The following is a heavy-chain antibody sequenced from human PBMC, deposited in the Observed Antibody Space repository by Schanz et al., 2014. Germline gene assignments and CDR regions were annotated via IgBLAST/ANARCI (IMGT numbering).Heavy chain of an antibody. J-gene: IGHJ6*02. Sequence: EVQLVESGGGMVQPGGSLRLSCAASGFTFSDHYMDWVRQAPGKGLEWVSNISPTGSSTYYADSVKGRFTISRDNSKNTLYLQMNSLRAEDTAVYYCTTQQLGSHYLYDMDVWGQGTTVTVSS. CDR1: GFTFSDHY. D-gene: IGHD6-13*01. CDR3: TTQQLGSHYLYDMDV. CDR2: ISPTGSST. V-gene: IGHV3-23*04.